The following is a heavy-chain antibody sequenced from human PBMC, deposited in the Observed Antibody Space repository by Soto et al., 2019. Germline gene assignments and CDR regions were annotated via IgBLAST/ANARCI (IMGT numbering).Heavy chain of an antibody. J-gene: IGHJ4*02. V-gene: IGHV3-9*01. Sequence: PGGSLRLTCAASGLAFNGDVMHRVGQAPGMGVGWVSGMSALGDMTRYADSVKGRFTFSRDNGKNSLFLQMTSLRTEDTDLYYCVQAWLSEPYGRFEIWGQGALVTVSS. CDR3: VQAWLSEPYGRFEI. CDR1: GLAFNGDV. D-gene: IGHD3-10*01. CDR2: MSALGDMT.